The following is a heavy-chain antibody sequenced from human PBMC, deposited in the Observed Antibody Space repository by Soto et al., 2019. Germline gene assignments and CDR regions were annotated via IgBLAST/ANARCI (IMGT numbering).Heavy chain of an antibody. CDR1: SGSIGPYY. CDR2: VFHTGST. Sequence: PETLSVTCTVSSGSIGPYYWSWIRQPPGKPLEWIGDVFHTGSTNYHPSLKSRVSISLDTSKNQFSLRLTSVTAADTAVYYCARLPENCIGGACHFQHWGQGTQVTVSS. D-gene: IGHD2-8*02. V-gene: IGHV4-59*08. J-gene: IGHJ1*01. CDR3: ARLPENCIGGACHFQH.